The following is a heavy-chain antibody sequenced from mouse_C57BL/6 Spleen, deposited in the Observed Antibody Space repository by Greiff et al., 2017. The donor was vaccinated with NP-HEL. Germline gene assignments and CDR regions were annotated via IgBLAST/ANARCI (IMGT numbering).Heavy chain of an antibody. CDR1: GFSLTSYG. CDR2: IWSGGST. CDR3: AREEGAMDY. V-gene: IGHV2-2*01. Sequence: VMLVESGPGLVQPSQSLSITCTVSGFSLTSYGVHWVRQSPGKGLEWLGVIWSGGSTDYNAAFISRLSISKDNSKSQVFFKMNRLQADDTAIYYCAREEGAMDYWGQGTSVTVSS. J-gene: IGHJ4*01.